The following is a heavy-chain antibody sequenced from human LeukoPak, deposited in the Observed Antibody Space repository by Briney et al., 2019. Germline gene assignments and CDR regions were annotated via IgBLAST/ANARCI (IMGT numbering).Heavy chain of an antibody. CDR3: ARVGYTDYYYMDV. CDR2: INHSGST. D-gene: IGHD5-12*01. CDR1: GGSFSGYY. V-gene: IGHV4-34*01. Sequence: TSETLSLTCAVYGGSFSGYYWSWIRRPPGKGLEWIGEINHSGSTNYNPSLKSRVTISVDTSKNQFSLKLSSVTAADTAVYYCARVGYTDYYYMDVWGKGTTVTVSS. J-gene: IGHJ6*03.